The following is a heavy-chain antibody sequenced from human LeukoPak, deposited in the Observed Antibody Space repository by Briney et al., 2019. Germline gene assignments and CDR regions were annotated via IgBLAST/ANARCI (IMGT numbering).Heavy chain of an antibody. J-gene: IGHJ4*02. Sequence: GGSLRLSCAASGFTFSTYAMSWVRQAPGKGLEWVSGISGSGGSTYYADSVKGRFTISRDNSKNKLYLQMNSLRAEDRAVYYCAKRYESSGFDYWGQGTLVTVSS. CDR3: AKRYESSGFDY. V-gene: IGHV3-23*01. D-gene: IGHD3-22*01. CDR1: GFTFSTYA. CDR2: ISGSGGST.